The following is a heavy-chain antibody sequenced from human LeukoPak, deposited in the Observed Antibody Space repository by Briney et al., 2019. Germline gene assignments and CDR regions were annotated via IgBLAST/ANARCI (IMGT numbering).Heavy chain of an antibody. Sequence: SETLSLTCNVSGGSISSGDYYWSWIRQPPGKGLEWIGYIYYSGSTYYNPSLKSRVTISVDTSKNQFSLKLSSVTAADTAVYYCARDPGDTAMVHWFDPWGQGTLVTVSS. V-gene: IGHV4-30-4*01. D-gene: IGHD5-18*01. CDR1: GGSISSGDYY. CDR2: IYYSGST. CDR3: ARDPGDTAMVHWFDP. J-gene: IGHJ5*02.